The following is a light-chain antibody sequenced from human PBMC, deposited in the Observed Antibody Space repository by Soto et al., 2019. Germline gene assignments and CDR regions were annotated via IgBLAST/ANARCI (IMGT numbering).Light chain of an antibody. CDR3: QQYGRSLPT. CDR1: QSISNNY. CDR2: GAS. J-gene: IGKJ2*01. V-gene: IGKV3-20*01. Sequence: ENVLTQSPVILSLSPGERVTLSCRASQSISNNYLAWYQQKPGQAPRVLIYGASSRATGIPDRFSGSGYGTDFTLTISRLQPEDFALYYCQQYGRSLPTFGRGTKLEIK.